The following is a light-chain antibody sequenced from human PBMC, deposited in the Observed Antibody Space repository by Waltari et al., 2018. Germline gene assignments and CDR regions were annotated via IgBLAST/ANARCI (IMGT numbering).Light chain of an antibody. Sequence: DIQMTHAPSTLSPSVGDRVTITCRASQSIATWFAWYQQKPGKAPNLLIYEASSLGSGVPSRFSGSGSGTEFTLTISSLQPDDFATYYCQQYNSYPWTFGQGTKVEIK. CDR2: EAS. J-gene: IGKJ1*01. CDR1: QSIATW. CDR3: QQYNSYPWT. V-gene: IGKV1-5*03.